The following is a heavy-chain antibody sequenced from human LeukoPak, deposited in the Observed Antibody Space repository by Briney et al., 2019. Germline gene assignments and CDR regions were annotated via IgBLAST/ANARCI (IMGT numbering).Heavy chain of an antibody. Sequence: NPGGSLRLSCAASGFTFDRYNMIWVRQAPGKGLEWVSSISSGSSYIYYADSVRGRFTISRDSAKNSLYLQMNSLRAEDTAVYYCARDKTFCSSPSCDADYWGQGTLVTVSS. D-gene: IGHD2-2*01. CDR1: GFTFDRYN. V-gene: IGHV3-21*01. J-gene: IGHJ4*02. CDR2: ISSGSSYI. CDR3: ARDKTFCSSPSCDADY.